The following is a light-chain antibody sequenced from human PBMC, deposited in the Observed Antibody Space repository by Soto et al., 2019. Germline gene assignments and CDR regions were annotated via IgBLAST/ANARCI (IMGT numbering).Light chain of an antibody. CDR3: LQDYNYPLT. Sequence: AIQLTQSPSSLSASVGDRVTITCRASQGISSYLAWYQQKPGKAPNLLIYAASTLQSGVPSRFSGSGSGTDFTLTISSLQPEDFATYYCLQDYNYPLTFGGGTKVDIK. V-gene: IGKV1-6*01. CDR1: QGISSY. J-gene: IGKJ4*01. CDR2: AAS.